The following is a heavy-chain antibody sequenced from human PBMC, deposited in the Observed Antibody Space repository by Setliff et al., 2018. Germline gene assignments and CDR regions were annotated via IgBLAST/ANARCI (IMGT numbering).Heavy chain of an antibody. Sequence: SETLSLTCTVSGGSITSGRYYWGWIRQPPGQGLEWIASIHYSENTYYNPSLKTRVTISVDTSKNQFSLKLDSVIVADTAVYYCASHPRVTIFGVVAFDYWGQGILVTVSS. CDR3: ASHPRVTIFGVVAFDY. J-gene: IGHJ4*02. CDR2: IHYSENT. D-gene: IGHD3-3*01. CDR1: GGSITSGRYY. V-gene: IGHV4-39*01.